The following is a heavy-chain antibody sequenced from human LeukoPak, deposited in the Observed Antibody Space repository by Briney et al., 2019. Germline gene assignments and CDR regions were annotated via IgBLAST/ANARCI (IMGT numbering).Heavy chain of an antibody. Sequence: GGSLRLSCAASGFTFSSYSVNWVRQAPGKGLEWVSSISSSSSYIYYADSVKGRFTISRDNAKNSLYLQMNSLRAEDTAVYYCARDLVAAFDYWGQGTLVTVSS. CDR3: ARDLVAAFDY. J-gene: IGHJ4*02. CDR1: GFTFSSYS. CDR2: ISSSSSYI. V-gene: IGHV3-21*01. D-gene: IGHD2-21*01.